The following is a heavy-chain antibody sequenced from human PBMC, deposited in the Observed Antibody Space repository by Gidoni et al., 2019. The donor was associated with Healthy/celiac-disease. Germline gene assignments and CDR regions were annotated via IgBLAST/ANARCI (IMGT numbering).Heavy chain of an antibody. J-gene: IGHJ6*02. CDR3: ARVGAAPRNYDFWSGYYNYYYGMDV. Sequence: EVQLVESGGGLVQPGGSLRLSCAASGFTFSSYDMNWVRQAPGKGLEWVSYISSSGSTIYYAYSVKGRFTISRDNAKNSLYLQMNSLRAEDTAVYYCARVGAAPRNYDFWSGYYNYYYGMDVWGQGTTVTVSS. CDR2: ISSSGSTI. D-gene: IGHD3-3*01. V-gene: IGHV3-48*03. CDR1: GFTFSSYD.